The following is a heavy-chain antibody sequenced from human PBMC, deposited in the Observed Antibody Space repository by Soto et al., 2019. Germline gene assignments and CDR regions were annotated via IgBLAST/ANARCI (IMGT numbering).Heavy chain of an antibody. CDR1: GYTFTGYY. CDR3: ARVGSSPPGGMDV. Sequence: ASVKVSCKASGYTFTGYYMHWVRQAPGQGLEWMGWINPNSGGTNYAQKFQGWVTMTRDASISTAYMELSRLRSDDTAVYYCARVGSSPPGGMDVWGQGTTVTVSS. J-gene: IGHJ6*02. D-gene: IGHD2-2*01. CDR2: INPNSGGT. V-gene: IGHV1-2*04.